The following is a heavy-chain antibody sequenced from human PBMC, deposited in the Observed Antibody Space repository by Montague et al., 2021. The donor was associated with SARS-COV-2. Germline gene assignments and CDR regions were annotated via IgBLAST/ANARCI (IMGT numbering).Heavy chain of an antibody. V-gene: IGHV3-23*01. J-gene: IGHJ6*02. Sequence: SLRLSCSASEFTFSSYAMSWVRQAPGKGLEWVSAISGSGGSTYYADSVKGRFTISRDNSKNTLYLQMNSLRAEDTAVYYCAKVGSSWYHGYYYGMDVWGQGTTVTVSS. CDR2: ISGSGGST. CDR3: AKVGSSWYHGYYYGMDV. CDR1: EFTFSSYA. D-gene: IGHD6-13*01.